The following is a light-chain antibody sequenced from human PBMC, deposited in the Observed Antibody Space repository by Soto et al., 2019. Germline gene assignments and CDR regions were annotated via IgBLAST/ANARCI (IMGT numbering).Light chain of an antibody. CDR3: AAWDDSLNAWV. J-gene: IGLJ3*02. V-gene: IGLV1-44*01. Sequence: VVTQPPSASGTPGQRVPISCSTSNSNVGSNPVNWYQQLPGMAPKLTIYDNVERPSGVPDRFSGSRSGTAASLAISGLQSEDEADYYCAAWDDSLNAWVIGGGTKLTVL. CDR2: DNV. CDR1: NSNVGSNP.